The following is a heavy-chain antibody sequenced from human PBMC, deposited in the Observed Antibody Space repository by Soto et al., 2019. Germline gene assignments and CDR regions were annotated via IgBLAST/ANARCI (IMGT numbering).Heavy chain of an antibody. J-gene: IGHJ6*02. CDR3: ARGGTYYDFWSGSFYYYYGMDV. CDR1: GDSVSSNSAA. CDR2: TYYRSKWYN. D-gene: IGHD3-3*01. V-gene: IGHV6-1*01. Sequence: SQTLSLTCAISGDSVSSNSAAWNWIRQSPSGGLEWLGRTYYRSKWYNDYAVSVKSRITINPDTSKNQFSLQLNSVTPEDTAVYHCARGGTYYDFWSGSFYYYYGMDVWGQGTTVTVSS.